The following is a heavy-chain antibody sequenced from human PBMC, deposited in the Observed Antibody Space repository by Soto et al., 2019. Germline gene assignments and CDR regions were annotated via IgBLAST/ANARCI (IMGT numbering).Heavy chain of an antibody. V-gene: IGHV4-59*01. CDR3: ARACISNRCGWHQNLYAL. Sequence: SETRSLTCTVSGGSISRYYWSWIRQPPGKGLEWIGYIYYSGSTNYNPSLKSRVTISVDTSKNQFSLKLSSVTAADTAVYYCARACISNRCGWHQNLYALCGQGTLVTV. CDR2: IYYSGST. J-gene: IGHJ4*02. CDR1: GGSISRYY. D-gene: IGHD6-19*01.